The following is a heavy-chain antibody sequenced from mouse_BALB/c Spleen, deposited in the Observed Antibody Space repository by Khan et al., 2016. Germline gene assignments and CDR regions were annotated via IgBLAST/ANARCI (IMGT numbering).Heavy chain of an antibody. CDR3: ARRATFLNY. Sequence: EVKLEESGPGLVKPSQSLSLTCTVTGYSITSDYAWNWIRQFPGNKLEWMGYISYSGSTSYNPSLKSRISITRDTSKNQFFLQLNSVTTEDTATYYCARRATFLNYWGQGTTRTVSS. CDR2: ISYSGST. D-gene: IGHD3-3*01. J-gene: IGHJ2*01. V-gene: IGHV3-2*02. CDR1: GYSITSDYA.